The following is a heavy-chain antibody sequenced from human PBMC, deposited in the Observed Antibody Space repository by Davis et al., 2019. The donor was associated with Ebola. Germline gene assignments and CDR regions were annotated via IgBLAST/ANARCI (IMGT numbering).Heavy chain of an antibody. CDR3: ASQAGVVRGVIKAPMGYYYGMDV. V-gene: IGHV4-34*01. CDR1: GGSISAYY. CDR2: INHSGST. Sequence: SETLSLTCTVSGGSISAYYWSWIRQPQGKGLEWIGEINHSGSTNYNPSLKSRVTISVDTSKNQFSLKLSSVTAADTAVYYCASQAGVVRGVIKAPMGYYYGMDVWGKGTTVTVSS. J-gene: IGHJ6*04. D-gene: IGHD3-10*01.